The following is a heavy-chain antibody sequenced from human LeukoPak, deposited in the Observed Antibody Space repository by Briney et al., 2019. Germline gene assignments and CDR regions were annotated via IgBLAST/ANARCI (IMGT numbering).Heavy chain of an antibody. CDR1: GYTFSSYA. CDR2: INAGNGNT. J-gene: IGHJ4*02. D-gene: IGHD3-10*01. Sequence: ASVKVCCKASGYTFSSYAMHWVRQAPGQRLEWMGWINAGNGNTKYSQKFQGRVTITRDTSASTAYMELSSLRSEDTAVYYCARAGHTKVWDFDYWGQGTLVTVSS. CDR3: ARAGHTKVWDFDY. V-gene: IGHV1-3*01.